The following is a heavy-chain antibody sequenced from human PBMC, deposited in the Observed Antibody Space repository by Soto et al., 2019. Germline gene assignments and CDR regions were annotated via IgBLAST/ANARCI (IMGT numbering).Heavy chain of an antibody. CDR3: ASVESSRFSAY. CDR1: GGIVSSNSAA. D-gene: IGHD3-3*01. Sequence: QPLSLTCAIAGGIVSSNSAAWKWIRESPSGGLEWLGRTYYRSKWYNDYAVSVKSRITINPDTSKNQFSLKLSSVTAADTAVYYCASVESSRFSAYSGQGTGVTVS. CDR2: TYYRSKWYN. V-gene: IGHV6-1*01. J-gene: IGHJ4*02.